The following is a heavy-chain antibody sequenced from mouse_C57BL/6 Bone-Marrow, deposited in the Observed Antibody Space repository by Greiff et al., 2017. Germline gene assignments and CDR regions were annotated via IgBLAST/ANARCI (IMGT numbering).Heavy chain of an antibody. CDR3: TSSLITTVDD. D-gene: IGHD1-2*01. V-gene: IGHV14-4*01. CDR1: GFNIKDDY. J-gene: IGHJ2*01. CDR2: IVPENGDT. Sequence: EVQLQQSGAELVRPGASVKLSCTASGFNIKDDYMHWVKQRPEQGLEWIGWIVPENGDTDYASKFQGKAPITADTSSNTAYLQLSSLTSENTAVYYCTSSLITTVDDWGQGTTLTVSS.